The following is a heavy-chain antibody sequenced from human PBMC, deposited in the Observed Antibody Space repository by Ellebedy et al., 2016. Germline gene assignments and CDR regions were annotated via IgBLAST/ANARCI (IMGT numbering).Heavy chain of an antibody. D-gene: IGHD3-22*01. CDR2: IYPGDSDT. Sequence: GESLKISCKDSGYSFTSYWIGWVRQMPGKGLEWMGIIYPGDSDTRYSPSFQGQVTISADKSISTAYLQWSSLKASDTAMYYCARIPYYYESSGPRFLDYWGQGTLVTVSS. V-gene: IGHV5-51*01. J-gene: IGHJ4*02. CDR1: GYSFTSYW. CDR3: ARIPYYYESSGPRFLDY.